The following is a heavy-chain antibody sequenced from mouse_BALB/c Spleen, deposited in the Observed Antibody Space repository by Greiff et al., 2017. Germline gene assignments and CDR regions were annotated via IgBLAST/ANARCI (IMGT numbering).Heavy chain of an antibody. D-gene: IGHD1-1*01. CDR2: ISDGGSYT. CDR1: GFTFSDYY. Sequence: EVKLVESGGGLVKPGGSLKLSCAASGFTFSDYYMYWVRQTPEKRLEWVATISDGGSYTYYPDSVKGRFTISRDNAKNNLYLQMSSLKSEDTAMYYCARDYYGSSYFDYWGQGTTLKVSS. J-gene: IGHJ2*01. CDR3: ARDYYGSSYFDY. V-gene: IGHV5-4*02.